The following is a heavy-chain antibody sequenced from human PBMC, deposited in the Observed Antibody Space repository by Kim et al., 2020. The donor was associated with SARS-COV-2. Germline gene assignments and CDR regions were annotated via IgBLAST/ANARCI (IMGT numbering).Heavy chain of an antibody. J-gene: IGHJ6*02. D-gene: IGHD3-3*01. CDR2: IIPILGIA. CDR1: GGTFSSYA. Sequence: SVTVSCKASGGTFSSYAISCVRQAPGQGLEWMGRIIPILGIANYAQKFQGRVTITADKSTSTAYMELSSLRSEDTAVYYCASAIFRPHYYGMDVWGQGTTVTVAS. V-gene: IGHV1-69*04. CDR3: ASAIFRPHYYGMDV.